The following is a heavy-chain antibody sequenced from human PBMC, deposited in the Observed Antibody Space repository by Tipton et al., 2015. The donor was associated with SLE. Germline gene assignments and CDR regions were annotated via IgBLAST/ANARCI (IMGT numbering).Heavy chain of an antibody. CDR3: ARVYSSSWPIDY. Sequence: TLSLTCAVYGGSFSGYYWSWIRQSPGKGLEWIGEINHSGSTKYNPSLTSRVTISVDTFKNQFSLKLNSVTAADTAVYFCARVYSSSWPIDYWGQGALVTVSS. J-gene: IGHJ4*02. CDR2: INHSGST. V-gene: IGHV4-34*01. CDR1: GGSFSGYY. D-gene: IGHD6-13*01.